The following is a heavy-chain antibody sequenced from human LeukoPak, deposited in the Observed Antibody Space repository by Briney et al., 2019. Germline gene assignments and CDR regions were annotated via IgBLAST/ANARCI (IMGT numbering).Heavy chain of an antibody. D-gene: IGHD3-10*01. CDR2: IYSGGST. J-gene: IGHJ4*02. V-gene: IGHV3-53*01. CDR1: GFTVSSNY. Sequence: PGGSLRLSCAASGFTVSSNYMSWVRQAPGKGLEWVSVIYSGGSTHYADSVKGRFTISRDNSKNTLYLQMNSLRAEDTAVYYCARATYGSGSYPGYWGQGTLVTVSS. CDR3: ARATYGSGSYPGY.